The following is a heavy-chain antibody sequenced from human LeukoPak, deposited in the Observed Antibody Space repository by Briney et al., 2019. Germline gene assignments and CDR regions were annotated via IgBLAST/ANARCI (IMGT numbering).Heavy chain of an antibody. J-gene: IGHJ5*02. CDR2: INHSGST. CDR3: ARGDNYYGSGIGH. V-gene: IGHV4-34*01. CDR1: GGSFSGYY. Sequence: PSETLSLTCAVYGGSFSGYYWTWIRQPPRKGLEWIGEINHSGSTNYNPSLKSRVIISVDTSKNQFSLKLSSVTAADTAVYYCARGDNYYGSGIGHWGQGTLVTVSS. D-gene: IGHD3-10*01.